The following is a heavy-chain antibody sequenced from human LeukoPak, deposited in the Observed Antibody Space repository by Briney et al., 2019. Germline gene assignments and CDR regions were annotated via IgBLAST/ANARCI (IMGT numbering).Heavy chain of an antibody. CDR2: MNPNSGNT. V-gene: IGHV1-8*01. Sequence: ASVKVSCKASGYTFTSYDINWVRQATGQGLEWMGWMNPNSGNTGYAQKFQGRVTMTRNTSISTAYMELSSLRSEDTAVYYCARGKVRYCGLDVWGQGTTVTVSS. J-gene: IGHJ6*02. CDR1: GYTFTSYD. CDR3: ARGKVRYCGLDV.